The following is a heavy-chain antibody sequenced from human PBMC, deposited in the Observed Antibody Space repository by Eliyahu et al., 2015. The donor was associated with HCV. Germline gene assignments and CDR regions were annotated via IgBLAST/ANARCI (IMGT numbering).Heavy chain of an antibody. CDR2: INPNGGGT. D-gene: IGHD6-6*01. CDR3: ARGGSSSLGVIDH. V-gene: IGHV1-2*02. CDR1: AYTFTDYY. J-gene: IGHJ4*02. Sequence: QVQLVQSGAEVKKPGASVKVSCKASAYTFTDYYIHWVRQAPGQGLEWVGWINPNGGGTTFAQKFQGRVSMTRDTSITTAYMDLSRLTSDDTAVYYCARGGSSSLGVIDHWGQGTLVTVSS.